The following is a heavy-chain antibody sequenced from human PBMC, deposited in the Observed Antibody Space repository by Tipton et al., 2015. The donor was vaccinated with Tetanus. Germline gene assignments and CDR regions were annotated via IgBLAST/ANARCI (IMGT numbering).Heavy chain of an antibody. V-gene: IGHV5-51*01. CDR1: GYSFTSYW. D-gene: IGHD3-10*01. J-gene: IGHJ5*02. CDR2: IYPGDSDA. CDR3: ARLPKHYSASGST. Sequence: QLVQSGAEVKKSGESLKISCKASGYSFTSYWISWVRQMPGKGLEWMGIIYPGDSDATYSPSFEGQVTISIDKSISTAYLHWSSLKASDTAIYFCARLPKHYSASGSTWGQGALVTVSS.